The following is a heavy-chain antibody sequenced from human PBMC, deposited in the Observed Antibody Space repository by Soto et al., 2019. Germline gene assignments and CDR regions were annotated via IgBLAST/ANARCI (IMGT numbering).Heavy chain of an antibody. V-gene: IGHV1-18*01. J-gene: IGHJ4*02. CDR3: GRVSGSGYYSWGY. CDR1: GYTFINYG. D-gene: IGHD5-12*01. CDR2: ISTYNGNT. Sequence: VQLVQSGAEVKKPGASVKVSCKASGYTFINYGISWVRQAPGQGLEWMGWISTYNGNTNYAQKLQGRVTMTTDTATSTAYMELRSLRSEDTAVYYCGRVSGSGYYSWGYWGQGTLVTVSS.